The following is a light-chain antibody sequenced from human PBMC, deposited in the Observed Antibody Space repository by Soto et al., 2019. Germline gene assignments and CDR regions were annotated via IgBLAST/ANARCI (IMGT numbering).Light chain of an antibody. CDR2: GAS. J-gene: IGKJ1*01. CDR3: QQYNTWHPKMA. CDR1: QSVSSD. Sequence: VVTQSPATLSVFPGETATLSCRASQSVSSDLAWYQQRPGQAPRLLIYGASTRATGIPARCRGSGSGTEFRLTISSLQSEDFATYYCQQYNTWHPKMAFGRGTKVEIK. V-gene: IGKV3-15*01.